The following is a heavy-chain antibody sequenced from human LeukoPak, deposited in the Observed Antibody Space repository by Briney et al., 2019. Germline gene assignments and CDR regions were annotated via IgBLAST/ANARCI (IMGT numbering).Heavy chain of an antibody. CDR1: GFTFSSYA. D-gene: IGHD3-3*01. Sequence: PVRSLRLSCAASGFTFSSYAMSWVRQAPGKGLEWVSSISGSSKHVYYADSVKGRFTISRDNARNSLYLQMDSLRAGDTAEYHCARPDYDFWTGSLGGHYMDVWGKGTTVIVSS. V-gene: IGHV3-21*01. J-gene: IGHJ6*03. CDR2: ISGSSKHV. CDR3: ARPDYDFWTGSLGGHYMDV.